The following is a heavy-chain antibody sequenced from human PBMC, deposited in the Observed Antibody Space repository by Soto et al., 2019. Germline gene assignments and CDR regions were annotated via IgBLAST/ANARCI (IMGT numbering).Heavy chain of an antibody. Sequence: GGSRRVAWAGTGCTFSRYALSWARPAPCKRLECVSAISCSGDSTYYADSVKGWFTISKDNSKNTLYLQMNSLRAEDTAVYYCAKNTVTALRYFDYFAQEALFTVS. J-gene: IGHJ4*02. CDR1: GCTFSRYA. D-gene: IGHD2-21*02. CDR2: ISCSGDST. CDR3: AKNTVTALRYFDY. V-gene: IGHV3-23*01.